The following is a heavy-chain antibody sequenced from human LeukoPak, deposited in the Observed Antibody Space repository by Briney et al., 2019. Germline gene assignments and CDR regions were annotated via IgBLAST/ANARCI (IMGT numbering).Heavy chain of an antibody. Sequence: GGSLRLSCAASGFTFSSYSMNWVRQAPGKGLEWVSSISSSSSYIYYADSVKGRFTISRDNAKNSLYLQMNSLRAEDTAVYYCARDAPEDCGDYDYVRPPYYFDYWGQGTLVTVSS. CDR3: ARDAPEDCGDYDYVRPPYYFDY. CDR1: GFTFSSYS. D-gene: IGHD4-17*01. V-gene: IGHV3-21*01. CDR2: ISSSSSYI. J-gene: IGHJ4*02.